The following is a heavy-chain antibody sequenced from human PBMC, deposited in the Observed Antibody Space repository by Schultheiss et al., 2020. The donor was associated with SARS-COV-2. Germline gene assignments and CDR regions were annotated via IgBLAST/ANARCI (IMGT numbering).Heavy chain of an antibody. CDR3: ARGRYVAAAGYYFDS. CDR2: IYHSGST. D-gene: IGHD6-13*01. J-gene: IGHJ4*02. Sequence: SQTVSLTCAVYGGSFSGYYWSWIRQPPGKGLEWIGSIYHSGSTYYNPSLKSLGTISVDTSKNQFSLKLSSVTAADTAVYYCARGRYVAAAGYYFDSWGQGTLVTVSS. V-gene: IGHV4-34*09. CDR1: GGSFSGYY.